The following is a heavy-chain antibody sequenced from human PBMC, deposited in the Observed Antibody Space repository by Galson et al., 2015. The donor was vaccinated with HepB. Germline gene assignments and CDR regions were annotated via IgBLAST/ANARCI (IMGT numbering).Heavy chain of an antibody. Sequence: SLRLSCAASGFTFSSYSMHWVRQAPGKGLEWVALILYDGSDKYYADSVKGRFTISRDTSKSTLYLQMNSLRPEDTAVYYCARDLVPHTSQIVVLEPAALDYWGQGTLVTVSS. CDR2: ILYDGSDK. CDR3: ARDLVPHTSQIVVLEPAALDY. V-gene: IGHV3-30-3*01. J-gene: IGHJ4*02. CDR1: GFTFSSYS. D-gene: IGHD2-2*01.